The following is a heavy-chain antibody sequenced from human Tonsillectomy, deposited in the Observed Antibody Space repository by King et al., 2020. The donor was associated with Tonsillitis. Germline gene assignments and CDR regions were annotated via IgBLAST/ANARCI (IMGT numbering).Heavy chain of an antibody. V-gene: IGHV4-4*09. CDR2: ISNNGDT. D-gene: IGHD1-26*01. CDR1: GSSISGYY. J-gene: IGHJ5*02. Sequence: QLQESGPGLVKPSETLSLTCTVSGSSISGYYWSWIRQPPGKALEWIGYISNNGDTYYIPSLESRVTISVDTSKNQLSLNLTSVTAADTAVYYCARGHWEIASWGQGTLITVS. CDR3: ARGHWEIAS.